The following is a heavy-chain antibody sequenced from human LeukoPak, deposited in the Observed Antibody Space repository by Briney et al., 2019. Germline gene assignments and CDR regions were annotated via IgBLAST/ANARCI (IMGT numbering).Heavy chain of an antibody. Sequence: GGSLRLSCAASGFTFSSYSMHWVRQAPGKGLEWVSSISGSGSYVYSADSLKGRFTISRDNAKNPLYLQMNSLRAEDTAVYYCARVPRSYYYYYYMDVWGKGTTVTVSS. CDR1: GFTFSSYS. V-gene: IGHV3-21*01. CDR2: ISGSGSYV. CDR3: ARVPRSYYYYYYMDV. J-gene: IGHJ6*03.